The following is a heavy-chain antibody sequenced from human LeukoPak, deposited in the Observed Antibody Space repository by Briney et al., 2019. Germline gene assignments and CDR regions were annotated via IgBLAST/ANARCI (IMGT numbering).Heavy chain of an antibody. CDR3: ARDRGENY. CDR2: ISYDGSNK. J-gene: IGHJ4*02. D-gene: IGHD3-10*01. Sequence: GGSLRLSCAASGFTFSSYVMYWVRQAPGKGLEWVAVISYDGSNKYHADSVKDRFTISRDNSKNTLYLQMNSLRAEVTAVYNCARDRGENYWGQGTLVTVSS. V-gene: IGHV3-30-3*01. CDR1: GFTFSSYV.